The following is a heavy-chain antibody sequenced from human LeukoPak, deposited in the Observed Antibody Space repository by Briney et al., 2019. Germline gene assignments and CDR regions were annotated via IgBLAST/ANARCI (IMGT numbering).Heavy chain of an antibody. CDR2: IKHGGST. CDR3: ARGEPGRPAAIRRLYYYYHMDV. V-gene: IGHV4-34*01. CDR1: GDSFINGNDY. Sequence: PPETLSLTSTVSGDSFINGNDYWCWIRQPPGKGLEWIAEIKHGGSTRYSPSCKSRVTISVDPSTSQFSLKLSSVTAADTAVYYCARGEPGRPAAIRRLYYYYHMDVWGKGTTVTVS. J-gene: IGHJ6*03. D-gene: IGHD2-2*02.